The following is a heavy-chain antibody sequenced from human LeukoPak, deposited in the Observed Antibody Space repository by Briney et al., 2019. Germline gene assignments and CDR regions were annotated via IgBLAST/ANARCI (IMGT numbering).Heavy chain of an antibody. J-gene: IGHJ4*02. Sequence: GGSLRLSCEVSGFVFRRYWMHWVRQVPGKGLVWVARTNTAGTITTYADSVQGRFTISRDNSRNTVNLQMNSLRVEDTAVYSCARVSEIATDGYNWGGFDSWGQGTLVTASS. D-gene: IGHD5-24*01. CDR2: TNTAGTIT. V-gene: IGHV3-74*01. CDR1: GFVFRRYW. CDR3: ARVSEIATDGYNWGGFDS.